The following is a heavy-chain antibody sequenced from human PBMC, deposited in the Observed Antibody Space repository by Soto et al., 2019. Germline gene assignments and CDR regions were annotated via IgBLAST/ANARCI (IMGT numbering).Heavy chain of an antibody. CDR1: GFSFSTYD. V-gene: IGHV3-30*18. Sequence: HPGGSLRLSCAASGFSFSTYDMHWVRQAPSKGLEWVAVISHDGNHKYYADSVRGRFTISRDSSGDNSKNMVFLSMNSLTAEDTAVYYCAKPEVLPMPYFGSWGQGTQVTVSS. D-gene: IGHD2-2*01. J-gene: IGHJ4*02. CDR2: ISHDGNHK. CDR3: AKPEVLPMPYFGS.